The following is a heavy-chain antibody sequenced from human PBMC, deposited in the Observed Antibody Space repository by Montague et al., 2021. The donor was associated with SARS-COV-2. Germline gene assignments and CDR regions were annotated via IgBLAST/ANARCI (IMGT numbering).Heavy chain of an antibody. D-gene: IGHD3-9*01. J-gene: IGHJ4*02. CDR1: GFSPSTSGMR. CDR3: ARSYYDILTAYYSPFDY. Sequence: PALVKPTQTLTLTCTFSGFSPSTSGMRASWIRQPPGKALERLARIDWADDKFYSTSLKNRLPISKDTSKNQVVLTMTNMDPVDTATYYCARSYYDILTAYYSPFDYWGQGTLVTVSS. V-gene: IGHV2-70*04. CDR2: IDWADDK.